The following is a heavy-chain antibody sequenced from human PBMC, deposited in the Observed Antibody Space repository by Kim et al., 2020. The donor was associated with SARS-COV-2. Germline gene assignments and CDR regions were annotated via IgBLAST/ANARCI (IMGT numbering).Heavy chain of an antibody. CDR3: ARERAVFGVVRYFDY. J-gene: IGHJ4*02. V-gene: IGHV1-69*01. D-gene: IGHD3-3*01. Sequence: QKFQGRVTITADESTSTAYMELSSLRSEDTAVYYCARERAVFGVVRYFDYWGQGTLVTVSS.